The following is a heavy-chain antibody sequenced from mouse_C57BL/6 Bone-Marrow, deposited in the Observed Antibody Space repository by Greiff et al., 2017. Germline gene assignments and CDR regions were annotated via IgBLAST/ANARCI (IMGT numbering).Heavy chain of an antibody. CDR3: ARRGYGSSSFAY. D-gene: IGHD1-1*01. J-gene: IGHJ3*01. CDR2: IYPRSGNT. V-gene: IGHV1-81*01. Sequence: QVQLQQSGAELARPGASVKLSCKASGYTFTSYGISWVKQRTGQGLEWIGEIYPRSGNTYYNEKFKGKATLTADKSSSTAYMELRSLTSEDSAVYFGARRGYGSSSFAYWGQGTLVTVSA. CDR1: GYTFTSYG.